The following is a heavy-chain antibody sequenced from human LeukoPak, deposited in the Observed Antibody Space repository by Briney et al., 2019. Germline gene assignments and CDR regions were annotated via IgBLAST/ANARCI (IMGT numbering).Heavy chain of an antibody. CDR1: GFTFSSYG. Sequence: PGGSLRLSCAASGFTFSSYGMHWVRQAPGKGLEWVAVIWYDGSNKYYADSVKGRFTISRDNSKNTLYLQMNSLRAEDTAVYYCARAGTYYYDSSGYYSQWYFDLWGRGTLVTVSS. CDR2: IWYDGSNK. J-gene: IGHJ2*01. CDR3: ARAGTYYYDSSGYYSQWYFDL. V-gene: IGHV3-33*01. D-gene: IGHD3-22*01.